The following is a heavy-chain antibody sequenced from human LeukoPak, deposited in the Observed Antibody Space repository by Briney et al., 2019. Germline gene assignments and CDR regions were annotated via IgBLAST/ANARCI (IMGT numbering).Heavy chain of an antibody. J-gene: IGHJ4*02. CDR2: ISSSSNYI. Sequence: GGSLRLSCAASGFTLSNYCMNWVRQAPGKGLEWVSSISSSSNYIYYRDSVKGRFTISRDNSKNTLYLQMNSLRAEDTAVYYCAKDGAYYDSSGYWDFDYWGQGTLVTVSS. D-gene: IGHD3-22*01. V-gene: IGHV3-21*04. CDR3: AKDGAYYDSSGYWDFDY. CDR1: GFTLSNYC.